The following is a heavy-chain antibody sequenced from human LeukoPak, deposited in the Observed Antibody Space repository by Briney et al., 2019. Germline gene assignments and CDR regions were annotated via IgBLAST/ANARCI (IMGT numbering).Heavy chain of an antibody. J-gene: IGHJ3*02. Sequence: PGGSLRLSCAASGFTFTDAWMTWVRQAPGKGLEWVAHMKRRIEGGTTVSAAPVRGRFTISGDESENTVYLHMTSLKSEDTAVYYCATEGYTYGYHAVDNWGRGTLVTVSS. D-gene: IGHD5-18*01. V-gene: IGHV3-15*01. CDR1: GFTFTDAW. CDR2: MKRRIEGGTT. CDR3: ATEGYTYGYHAVDN.